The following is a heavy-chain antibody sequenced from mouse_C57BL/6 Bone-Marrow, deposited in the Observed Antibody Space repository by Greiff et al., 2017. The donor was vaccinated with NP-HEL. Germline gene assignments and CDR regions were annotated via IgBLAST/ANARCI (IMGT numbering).Heavy chain of an antibody. J-gene: IGHJ1*03. D-gene: IGHD3-1*01. CDR1: GFTFSSYG. Sequence: VQLKESGGDLVKPGGSLKLSCAASGFTFSSYGMAWVRQTPEKRLEWVATISSGGSYTYYPDSVKGRFTITIDNAKTTLYLQMSSLKSEYTAMYYCARQGFHHPGCFGFWGRGTTVTVSS. CDR2: ISSGGSYT. CDR3: ARQGFHHPGCFGF. V-gene: IGHV5-6*01.